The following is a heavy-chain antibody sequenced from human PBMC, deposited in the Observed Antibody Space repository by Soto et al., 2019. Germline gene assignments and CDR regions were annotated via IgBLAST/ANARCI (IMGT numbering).Heavy chain of an antibody. CDR1: GFTVSSKY. J-gene: IGHJ4*02. CDR3: ARGRGNCVVTTCYLPFDS. V-gene: IGHV3-53*02. D-gene: IGHD2-2*01. CDR2: IYSDGNT. Sequence: EVQLVETGGGLIQPGGSLILSCAASGFTVSSKYMSWLRQAPGKGLEWVSIIYSDGNTYSADSVKGRFTISRDNSKNTLNLQMNSLRAEDTAVYFCARGRGNCVVTTCYLPFDSWGQGTLVTVSS.